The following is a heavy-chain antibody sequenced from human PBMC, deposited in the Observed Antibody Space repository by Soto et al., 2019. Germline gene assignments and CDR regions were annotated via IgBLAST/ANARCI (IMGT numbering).Heavy chain of an antibody. CDR2: IIYSGST. J-gene: IGHJ6*02. CDR3: ARVLVDGNYYYGMDV. V-gene: IGHV4-59*01. CDR1: GGSFGNYY. Sequence: PSETLSLTCTVSGGSFGNYYWNWVRQPPGKGLEWIGDIIYSGSTNYSPSLKSRVTLLVDTSKNQFSLKLSSVTAADTAVYYCARVLVDGNYYYGMDVRGQGTTVTVSS. D-gene: IGHD2-8*01.